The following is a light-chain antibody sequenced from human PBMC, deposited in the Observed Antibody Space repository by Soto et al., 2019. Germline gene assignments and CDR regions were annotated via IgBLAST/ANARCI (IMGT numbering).Light chain of an antibody. Sequence: EIVMTQSPATLSVSPGERATLSCRASHNVRSSLAWYQQKAGQAPRLLIHGASTRATGIPGRFSGSGSGTEFTLIISSLQSEDFALYFCQQYERPPFAFGQGTRLEI. V-gene: IGKV3-15*01. CDR1: HNVRSS. CDR3: QQYERPPFA. CDR2: GAS. J-gene: IGKJ2*01.